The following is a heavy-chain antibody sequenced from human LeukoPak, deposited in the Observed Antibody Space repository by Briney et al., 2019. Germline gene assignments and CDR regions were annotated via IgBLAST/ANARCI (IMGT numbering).Heavy chain of an antibody. CDR1: GGSISSGDYS. CDR3: AREVRGGYYYYGMDV. CDR2: IYYSGST. V-gene: IGHV4-30-4*01. Sequence: PSQTLSLTCTVSGGSISSGDYSWSWIRQPPGMGLEWIGYIYYSGSTYYNPSLKSRVTISVDTSKNQFSLKLSSVTAADTAVYYCAREVRGGYYYYGMDVWGQGTTVTVSS. D-gene: IGHD3-3*01. J-gene: IGHJ6*02.